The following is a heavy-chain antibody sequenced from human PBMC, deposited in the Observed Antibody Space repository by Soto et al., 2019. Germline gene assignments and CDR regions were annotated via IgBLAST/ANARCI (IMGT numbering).Heavy chain of an antibody. CDR2: LNGSGGST. CDR3: ALTRRSSLLEVAGPGFEY. Sequence: EVRLLESGGGLVQPGGSLRLSCAASGFTFSNYAMTWVRQAPGKGLEWVSGLNGSGGSTSSADSVKGRFAISRDNSKNTLFLQMDSLRVDDTGVYYCALTRRSSLLEVAGPGFEYWGQGTLVTVS. V-gene: IGHV3-23*01. J-gene: IGHJ4*02. D-gene: IGHD6-19*01. CDR1: GFTFSNYA.